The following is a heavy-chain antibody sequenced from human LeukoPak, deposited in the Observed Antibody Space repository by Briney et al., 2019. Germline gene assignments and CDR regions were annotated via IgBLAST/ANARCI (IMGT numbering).Heavy chain of an antibody. Sequence: SETLSLTCAVYGGSFSGYYWSWIRQPPGKGLEWTGEINHSGSTNYNPSLKSRVTISVDTSKNQFSLKLSSVTAADTAVYYCARGYCSSTSCYTSWFDPWGQGTLVTVSS. CDR2: INHSGST. CDR3: ARGYCSSTSCYTSWFDP. CDR1: GGSFSGYY. D-gene: IGHD2-2*02. V-gene: IGHV4-34*01. J-gene: IGHJ5*02.